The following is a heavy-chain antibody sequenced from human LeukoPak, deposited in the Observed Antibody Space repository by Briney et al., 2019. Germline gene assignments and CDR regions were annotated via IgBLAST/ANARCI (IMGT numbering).Heavy chain of an antibody. CDR1: GYTFSSYG. J-gene: IGHJ4*02. Sequence: GASVEVSCKASGYTFSSYGISWVRQAPGLGLEWMGWISTYNGNTNYAQNLQGRVTMTTDTSTSTAYMELRSLRSDDTAVYYCARDFTGGNYFNDYWGQGTLVTVSS. CDR2: ISTYNGNT. D-gene: IGHD1-26*01. V-gene: IGHV1-18*04. CDR3: ARDFTGGNYFNDY.